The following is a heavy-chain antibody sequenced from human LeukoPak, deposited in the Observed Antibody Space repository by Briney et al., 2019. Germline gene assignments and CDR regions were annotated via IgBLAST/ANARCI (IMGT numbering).Heavy chain of an antibody. J-gene: IGHJ4*02. CDR2: IWYDGSNK. D-gene: IGHD2-21*02. V-gene: IGHV3-33*08. CDR1: GFTFSNYA. CDR3: ARDQDTSVVTATLPDYFDY. Sequence: GGSLRLSCAAFGFTFSNYAMNWVRQAPGKGLGWVAVIWYDGSNKYYADSVKGRFTISRDNSKNTLYLQMNSLRAEDTAVYYCARDQDTSVVTATLPDYFDYWGQGTLVTVSS.